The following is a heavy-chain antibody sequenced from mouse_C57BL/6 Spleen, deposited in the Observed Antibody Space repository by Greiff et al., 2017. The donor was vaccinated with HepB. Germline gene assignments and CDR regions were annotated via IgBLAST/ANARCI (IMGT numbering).Heavy chain of an antibody. CDR1: GYTFTSYW. CDR3: ARSHPNYYGSSGYWYFDV. J-gene: IGHJ1*03. CDR2: IDPSDSYT. Sequence: QVQLQQPGAELVMPGASVKLSCKASGYTFTSYWMHWVKQRPGQGLEWIGEIDPSDSYTNYNQKVKGKSKLTVDKSSSTAYLQLSSLTSEDSAVYYCARSHPNYYGSSGYWYFDVWGTGTTVTVSS. V-gene: IGHV1-69*01. D-gene: IGHD1-1*01.